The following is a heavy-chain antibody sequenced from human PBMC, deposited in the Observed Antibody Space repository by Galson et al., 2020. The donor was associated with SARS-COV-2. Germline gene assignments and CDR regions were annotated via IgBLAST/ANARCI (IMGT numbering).Heavy chain of an antibody. CDR2: INPSGGST. CDR1: GYTFTSYY. D-gene: IGHD4-4*01. J-gene: IGHJ6*02. Sequence: ASVKVSCKASGYTFTSYYMHWVRQAPGQGLEWMGIINPSGGSTSYAQKFQGRVTMTRDTSTSTVYMELSSLRSEDTTVYYCARDPTGATVTTFDYYYGMDVWGQGTTVTVSS. V-gene: IGHV1-46*01. CDR3: ARDPTGATVTTFDYYYGMDV.